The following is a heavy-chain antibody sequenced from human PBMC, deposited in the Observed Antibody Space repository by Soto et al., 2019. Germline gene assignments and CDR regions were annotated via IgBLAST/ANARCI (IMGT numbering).Heavy chain of an antibody. Sequence: GGSLRLSCAASGFTFSDYYMNWIRQAPGKGLEWISYISGTGSIIYYGVSVKGRFTISRDNAKNSLYLQMNNLRAEDTAVYYCARDTSGWHFDYWGQGTLVTVSS. D-gene: IGHD6-19*01. CDR3: ARDTSGWHFDY. CDR2: ISGTGSII. J-gene: IGHJ4*02. CDR1: GFTFSDYY. V-gene: IGHV3-11*01.